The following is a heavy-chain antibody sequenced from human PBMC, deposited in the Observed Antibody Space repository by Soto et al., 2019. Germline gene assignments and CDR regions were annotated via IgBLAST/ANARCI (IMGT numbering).Heavy chain of an antibody. J-gene: IGHJ4*02. CDR1: GFTFSSYG. D-gene: IGHD3-22*01. CDR2: ISYDGSNK. V-gene: IGHV3-30*18. CDR3: AKDRAYYYDSSGYYYFDC. Sequence: GGSLRLSCAASGFTFSSYGMHWVRQAPGKGLEWVAVISYDGSNKYYADSVKGRFTISRDNSKNTLYLQMNGLRAEDTAVYYCAKDRAYYYDSSGYYYFDCWGQGTLVTVSS.